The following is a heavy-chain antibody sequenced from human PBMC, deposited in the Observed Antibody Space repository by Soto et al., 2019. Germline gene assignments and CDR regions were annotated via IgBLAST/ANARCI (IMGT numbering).Heavy chain of an antibody. CDR2: IIPILGIA. Sequence: PSVKVSCKASGGTFSSYTISWVRQAPGQGLEWMGRIIPILGIANYAQKFQGRVTITADKSTSTAYMELSSLRSEDTAVYYCARSLYCSSTSCYRDRVDAFDIWGQGTMVTVSS. D-gene: IGHD2-2*01. CDR3: ARSLYCSSTSCYRDRVDAFDI. V-gene: IGHV1-69*02. J-gene: IGHJ3*02. CDR1: GGTFSSYT.